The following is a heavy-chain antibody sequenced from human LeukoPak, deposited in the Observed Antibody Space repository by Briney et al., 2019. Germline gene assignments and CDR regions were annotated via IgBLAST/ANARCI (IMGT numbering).Heavy chain of an antibody. Sequence: GGALRLSCASSGFTFSHYLMHWLRQAPGKGLVWVSRIDSDESKTNFYADSVKCRFIISRDKAKNTLYLQMNSLRAEDTAVYFCGRGGNGIDIWGQGTTVIVSS. CDR3: GRGGNGIDI. CDR2: IDSDESKT. J-gene: IGHJ3*02. CDR1: GFTFSHYL. D-gene: IGHD2-8*01. V-gene: IGHV3-74*01.